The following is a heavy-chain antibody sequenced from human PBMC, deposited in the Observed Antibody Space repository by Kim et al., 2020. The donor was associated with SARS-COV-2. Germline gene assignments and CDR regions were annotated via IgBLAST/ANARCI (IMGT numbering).Heavy chain of an antibody. D-gene: IGHD6-13*01. J-gene: IGHJ3*02. V-gene: IGHV5-10-1*01. CDR2: IDPSDSYT. Sequence: GESLKISCKGSGYSFTSYWISWVRQMPGKGLEWMGRIDPSDSYTNYSPSFQGHVTISADKSISTAYLQWSSLKASDTAMYYCARQDHSSRVAFDIWGQGTMVTVSS. CDR3: ARQDHSSRVAFDI. CDR1: GYSFTSYW.